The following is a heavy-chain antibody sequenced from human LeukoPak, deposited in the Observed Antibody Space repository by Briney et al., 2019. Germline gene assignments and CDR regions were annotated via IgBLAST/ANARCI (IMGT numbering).Heavy chain of an antibody. CDR1: GFTFDDYA. J-gene: IGHJ4*02. Sequence: PGGSLRLSCAASGFTFDDYAMHWVRQAPGKGLEWVSLISGDGGSTYYADSVKGRFTISRDNSKNSLYLQMNSLRTEDTALYYCAKDDEYVDPPPPLDYWGQGTLVTVSS. CDR2: ISGDGGST. V-gene: IGHV3-43*02. CDR3: AKDDEYVDPPPPLDY. D-gene: IGHD3-16*01.